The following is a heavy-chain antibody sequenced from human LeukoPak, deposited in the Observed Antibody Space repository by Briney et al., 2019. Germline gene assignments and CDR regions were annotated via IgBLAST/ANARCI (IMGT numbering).Heavy chain of an antibody. D-gene: IGHD3-10*01. CDR3: ARYSPSGFCIDY. J-gene: IGHJ4*02. V-gene: IGHV3-21*01. CDR2: ISSSSSYI. Sequence: PGGSLRLSCAASGFTFSSYSMNWVRQAPGKGLEWVSSISSSSSYIYYADSVKGRFTISRDNAKNSLYLQMNSLRAEDTAVYYCARYSPSGFCIDYWGQGTLVTVSS. CDR1: GFTFSSYS.